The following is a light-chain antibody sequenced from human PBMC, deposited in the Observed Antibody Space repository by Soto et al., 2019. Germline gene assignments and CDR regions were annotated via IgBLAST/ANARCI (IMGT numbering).Light chain of an antibody. V-gene: IGLV2-11*01. Sequence: QSVLTQPRSVSGSPGQSVTISCTGTSSDVGGYNYVSWYQQHPGKAPKLMIYDVSTRPSGVPDRFSGSKSGNTASLTISGLQAEDEADYYCSSYASSSTSVIFGRGTKLTVL. J-gene: IGLJ2*01. CDR1: SSDVGGYNY. CDR3: SSYASSSTSVI. CDR2: DVS.